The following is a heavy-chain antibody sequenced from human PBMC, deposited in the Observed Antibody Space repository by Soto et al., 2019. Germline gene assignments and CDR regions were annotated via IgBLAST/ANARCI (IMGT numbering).Heavy chain of an antibody. V-gene: IGHV1-69*06. Sequence: GASVKVSCKASGVTFSSYAISWVRQAPGQGLEWMGGIIPIFGTANYAQKFQGRVTITADKSTSTAYMELSGLRSEDTAVYYCAGGGFGERVYYYYYGMDVWGQGTTVTVSS. J-gene: IGHJ6*02. CDR2: IIPIFGTA. CDR3: AGGGFGERVYYYYYGMDV. CDR1: GVTFSSYA. D-gene: IGHD3-10*01.